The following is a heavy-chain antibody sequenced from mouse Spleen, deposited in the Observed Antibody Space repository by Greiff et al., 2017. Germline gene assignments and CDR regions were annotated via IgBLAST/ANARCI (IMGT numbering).Heavy chain of an antibody. D-gene: IGHD2-5*01. CDR1: GYTFTDYY. Sequence: VQLQQSGPELVKPGASVKISCTASGYTFTDYYMNWVKQSHGKSLEWIGDINPNNGGTTYNQKFKGKATLTVDKSSSTAYMELRSLTSEDSAVYYCARWGTTKVTKGTYFDYWGQGTTLTVSS. CDR2: INPNNGGT. J-gene: IGHJ2*01. CDR3: ARWGTTKVTKGTYFDY. V-gene: IGHV1-26*01.